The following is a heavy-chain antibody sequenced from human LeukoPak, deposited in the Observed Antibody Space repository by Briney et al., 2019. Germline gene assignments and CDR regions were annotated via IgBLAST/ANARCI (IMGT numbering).Heavy chain of an antibody. CDR3: ARESKGIVVVPAAIERCDAFDI. D-gene: IGHD2-2*02. J-gene: IGHJ3*02. CDR1: GFTFSSYA. V-gene: IGHV3-30-3*01. CDR2: ISYDGSNK. Sequence: PGGSLRLSCAASGFTFSSYAMHWVRQAPGKGLEWVAVISYDGSNKYYADSVKGRFTTSRDNSKNTLYLQMNSLRAEDTAVYYCARESKGIVVVPAAIERCDAFDIWGQGTMVTVSS.